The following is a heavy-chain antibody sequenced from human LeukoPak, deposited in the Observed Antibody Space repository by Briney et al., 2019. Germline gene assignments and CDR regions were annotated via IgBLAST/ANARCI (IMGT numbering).Heavy chain of an antibody. Sequence: GGSLRLSCAASGFTFSSYSMNWVRQAPGKGLEWVSSISSSSSHIYYADSVKGRFTISRDNAKNSLYLQMNSLRAEDTAVYYCARGLDGYYDSSGYYYFDYWGQGTLVTVSS. V-gene: IGHV3-21*01. D-gene: IGHD3-22*01. CDR3: ARGLDGYYDSSGYYYFDY. J-gene: IGHJ4*02. CDR1: GFTFSSYS. CDR2: ISSSSSHI.